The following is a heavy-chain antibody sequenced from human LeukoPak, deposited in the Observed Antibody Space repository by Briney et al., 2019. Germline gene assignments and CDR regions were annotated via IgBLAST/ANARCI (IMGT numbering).Heavy chain of an antibody. CDR3: ARDRGVDYCSGGSCSHYYYYMDV. V-gene: IGHV1-2*02. CDR1: GYTFTGYY. J-gene: IGHJ6*03. Sequence: ASVKVSCKASGYTFTGYYMHLVRQAHGQGLERVGWINPNSGGTNYEQKFQGRVTMTRDTSISTAYMELSRLRSDDTAVYYCARDRGVDYCSGGSCSHYYYYMDVWGKGTTVTISS. CDR2: INPNSGGT. D-gene: IGHD2-15*01.